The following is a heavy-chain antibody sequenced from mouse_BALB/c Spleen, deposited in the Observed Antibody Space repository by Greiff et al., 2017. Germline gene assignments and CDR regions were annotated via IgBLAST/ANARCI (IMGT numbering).Heavy chain of an antibody. J-gene: IGHJ4*01. D-gene: IGHD2-1*01. V-gene: IGHV2-2*02. CDR3: ARNGDGNYRHYYAMDY. CDR1: GFSLTSYG. CDR2: IWSGGST. Sequence: QVQLQQSGPGLVQPSQSLSITCTVSGFSLTSYGVHWVRQSSGKGLEWLGVIWSGGSTDYNAAFISRLSISKDNSKSQVFFKMNSLQANDTAIYYCARNGDGNYRHYYAMDYWGQGTSVTVSS.